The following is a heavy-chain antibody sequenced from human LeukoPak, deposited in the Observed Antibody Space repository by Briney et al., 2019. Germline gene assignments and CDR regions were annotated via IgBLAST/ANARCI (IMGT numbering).Heavy chain of an antibody. CDR2: IYPGDSDT. D-gene: IGHD6-13*01. Sequence: GESPKISCKGSGYSFTSYWIGWVRQMPGKGLEWMGIIYPGDSDTRYSPSFQGQVTISADKSISTAYLQWSSLKASDTAMYYCARHGTASSWYSRYFDYWGQGTLVTVSS. V-gene: IGHV5-51*01. J-gene: IGHJ4*02. CDR3: ARHGTASSWYSRYFDY. CDR1: GYSFTSYW.